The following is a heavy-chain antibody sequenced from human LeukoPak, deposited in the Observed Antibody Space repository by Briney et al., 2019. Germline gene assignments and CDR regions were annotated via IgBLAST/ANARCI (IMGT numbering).Heavy chain of an antibody. CDR1: GFTVSSNY. CDR3: ARVRFGEIPWWFDP. J-gene: IGHJ5*02. Sequence: QTGGSLRLSCAASGFTVSSNYMSWVRQAPGKGLEWVSVIYSGGSTYYADSVKGRFTISRDNSKNTLYLQMNSLRAEDTAVYYCARVRFGEIPWWFDPWGQGTLVTVSS. V-gene: IGHV3-53*01. CDR2: IYSGGST. D-gene: IGHD3-10*01.